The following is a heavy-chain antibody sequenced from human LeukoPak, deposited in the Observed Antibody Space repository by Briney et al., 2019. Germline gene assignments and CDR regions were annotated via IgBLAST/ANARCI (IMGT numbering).Heavy chain of an antibody. CDR2: IYYSGST. D-gene: IGHD6-19*01. CDR3: ATLNSSGWSTG. J-gene: IGHJ4*02. CDR1: GGSISSYY. Sequence: SETLSLTCTVSGGSISSYYWSWIRQPPGKGLEWIGYIYYSGSTNYNPSLKSRVTISVDTSKNQFSLKLSSVTAADTAVYYCATLNSSGWSTGWGQGTLVTVSS. V-gene: IGHV4-59*08.